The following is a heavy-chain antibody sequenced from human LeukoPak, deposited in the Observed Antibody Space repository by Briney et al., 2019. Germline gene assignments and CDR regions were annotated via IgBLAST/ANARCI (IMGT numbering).Heavy chain of an antibody. CDR1: GGSISSYY. V-gene: IGHV4-59*08. CDR2: IYYSGST. Sequence: SETLSLTCTVSGGSISSYYWSWIRQPPGKGLEWIGYIYYSGSTNYNPSLKSRVTISVDTSKNQFSLKLSSVTAADTAVYYCARALGSKRYGMDVWGQGTTVTVSS. CDR3: ARALGSKRYGMDV. J-gene: IGHJ6*02. D-gene: IGHD6-13*01.